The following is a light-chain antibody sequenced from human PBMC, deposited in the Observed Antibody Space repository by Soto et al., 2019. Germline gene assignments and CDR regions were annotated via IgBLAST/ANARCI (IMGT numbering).Light chain of an antibody. CDR1: QNINNW. V-gene: IGKV1-5*01. CDR2: DAS. CDR3: QHTRT. Sequence: DFQMTQSPSTLSASVGDRVTITCRASQNINNWVAWYQQQPGKAPKFLIYDASTLQRGGPSRFSGSGFGTEFSLTISSLQPDDFGSYYCQHTRTFGQGTKVEIK. J-gene: IGKJ1*01.